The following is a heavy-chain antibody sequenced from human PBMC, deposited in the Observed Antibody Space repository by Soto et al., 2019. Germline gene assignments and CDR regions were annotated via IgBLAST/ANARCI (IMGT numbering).Heavy chain of an antibody. CDR1: GFTFSGYA. CDR3: AKDQMATRQYYYYGMDV. J-gene: IGHJ6*02. CDR2: ISGIGDTT. D-gene: IGHD5-12*01. V-gene: IGHV3-23*01. Sequence: GGSLRLSCAASGFTFSGYAMSWVRQAPGKGLEWVSAISGIGDTTYYAESVKGRFTIARDNSKNTLYLQMNSLRAEDKSVYYCAKDQMATRQYYYYGMDVWGQGTTVTVSS.